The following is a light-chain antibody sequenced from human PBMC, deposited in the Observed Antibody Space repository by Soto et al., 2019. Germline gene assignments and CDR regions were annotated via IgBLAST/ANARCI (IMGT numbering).Light chain of an antibody. CDR2: DAS. J-gene: IGKJ4*01. CDR3: QKCNSAPLT. CDR1: QAISNY. Sequence: DIPMTQSPSSLSASVGDRVTITCRASQAISNYLAWYQQKPGKVPKLLIYDASTLQSGVPSRFSGSGSGTDFTLTIRSLQPEDVATYYCQKCNSAPLTFGGGTKVEIK. V-gene: IGKV1-27*01.